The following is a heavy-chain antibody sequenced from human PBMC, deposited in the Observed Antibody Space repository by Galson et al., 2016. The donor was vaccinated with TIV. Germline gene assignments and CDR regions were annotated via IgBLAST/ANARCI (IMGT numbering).Heavy chain of an antibody. CDR3: ARRIETDLEHFGWSYDPRTNYLDS. CDR1: AYSLTSYW. V-gene: IGHV5-51*01. Sequence: QSGAEVTEPGESLKISCKGSAYSLTSYWIGWFRQMPGKGLDLMGIIFPRDSDTRYRPSFQGQVTISADRSTETAHLQRSGLKASDTAMYFCARRIETDLEHFGWSYDPRTNYLDSWGQGTLVIVSS. D-gene: IGHD3-9*01. J-gene: IGHJ4*02. CDR2: IFPRDSDT.